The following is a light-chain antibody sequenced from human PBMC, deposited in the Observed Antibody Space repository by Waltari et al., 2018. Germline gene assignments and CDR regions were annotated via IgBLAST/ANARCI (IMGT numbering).Light chain of an antibody. CDR1: QDISNY. V-gene: IGKV1-33*01. CDR2: DSS. Sequence: IQMTQSPSSLSASVGDRVTITFQASQDISNYLNWYQEKPGKSPKLLIYDSSNFETGVPSRFSGSGSGTDFTFTISSLQPEDIATYYCQQYDNLPITFGQGTRLEIK. CDR3: QQYDNLPIT. J-gene: IGKJ5*01.